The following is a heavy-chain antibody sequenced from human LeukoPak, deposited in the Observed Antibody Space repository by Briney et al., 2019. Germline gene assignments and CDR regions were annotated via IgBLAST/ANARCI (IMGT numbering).Heavy chain of an antibody. Sequence: ASVKVSSKASGGTFSSYSISWVRQAPRQGLEWMGGIIPIFGTANYAQKFQGRVTITADESTSTAYMELSSLRSEDTAVYYCAYSSSFDPTSYPYYYYGMDVWGQGTTVTVSS. J-gene: IGHJ6*02. CDR2: IIPIFGTA. CDR3: AYSSSFDPTSYPYYYYGMDV. CDR1: GGTFSSYS. V-gene: IGHV1-69*13. D-gene: IGHD6-6*01.